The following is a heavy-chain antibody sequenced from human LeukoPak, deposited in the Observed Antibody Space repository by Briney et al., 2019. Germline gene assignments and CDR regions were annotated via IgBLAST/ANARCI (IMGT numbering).Heavy chain of an antibody. D-gene: IGHD1-26*01. CDR1: GFTFSSYE. CDR2: ISSSGSTI. V-gene: IGHV3-48*03. CDR3: AKDRWELLRGHFDY. Sequence: QPGGSLRLSCAASGFTFSSYEMNWVRQAPGKGLEWVSYISSSGSTIYYADSVKGRFTISRDNAKNSLYLQMNNLGAEDTAVYYCAKDRWELLRGHFDYWGQGTLVTVSS. J-gene: IGHJ4*02.